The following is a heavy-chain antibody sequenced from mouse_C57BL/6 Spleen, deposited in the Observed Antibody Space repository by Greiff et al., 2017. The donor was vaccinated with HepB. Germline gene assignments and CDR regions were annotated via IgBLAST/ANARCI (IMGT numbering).Heavy chain of an antibody. CDR3: TRSARVYFGY. Sequence: QVQLQQPGAELVKPGASVKLSCKASGYTFTSYWMHWVKQWPGQGLEWIGMIHPNSGSTNYDEKFKSKATLTVDKSSSIAYMLLSSLTSEDSAVYYCTRSARVYFGYWGQGTTLTGSS. CDR2: IHPNSGST. J-gene: IGHJ2*01. D-gene: IGHD6-1*01. V-gene: IGHV1-64*01. CDR1: GYTFTSYW.